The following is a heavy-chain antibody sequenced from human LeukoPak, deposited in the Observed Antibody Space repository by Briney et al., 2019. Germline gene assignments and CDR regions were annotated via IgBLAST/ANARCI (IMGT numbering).Heavy chain of an antibody. D-gene: IGHD3-22*01. J-gene: IGHJ4*02. CDR3: AKAITMIVVVITPFDY. CDR1: GFTFSSYA. Sequence: GGSLRLSCAASGFTFSSYAMHWVRQAPGKGLEWVSAISGSGGSTYYADSVKGRFTISRDNSKNTLYLQMNSLRAEDTAVYYCAKAITMIVVVITPFDYWGQGTLVTVSS. V-gene: IGHV3-23*01. CDR2: ISGSGGST.